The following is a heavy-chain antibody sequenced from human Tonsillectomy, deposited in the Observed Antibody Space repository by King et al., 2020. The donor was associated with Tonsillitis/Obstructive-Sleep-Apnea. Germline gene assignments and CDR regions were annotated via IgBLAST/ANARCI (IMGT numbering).Heavy chain of an antibody. CDR1: GGSISTYY. CDR3: AREIVKWFDP. Sequence: VQLQESGPGLVKPSETLSITCTVSGGSISTYYWSWIRQPPGKGLEWIGYIYYSGSTNYNPSLKSRVTISVDTSKNQFSLKLSSVTAADTAVYYCAREIVKWFDPWGQGTLVTVSS. J-gene: IGHJ5*02. CDR2: IYYSGST. D-gene: IGHD3-16*02. V-gene: IGHV4-59*01.